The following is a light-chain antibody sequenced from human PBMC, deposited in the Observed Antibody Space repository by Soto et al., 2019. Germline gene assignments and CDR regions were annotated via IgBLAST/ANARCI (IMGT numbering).Light chain of an antibody. J-gene: IGKJ1*01. Sequence: IQMTQSPSSLSPSVGDRVTITCRASRSISDWLAWYQQKPGKAPKLLIYAASTLQSGVPSRFSGSASGTDFTLTISSLQPEDFATYYCLQDYNYPRTFGQGTRVEI. CDR2: AAS. CDR3: LQDYNYPRT. V-gene: IGKV1-6*02. CDR1: RSISDW.